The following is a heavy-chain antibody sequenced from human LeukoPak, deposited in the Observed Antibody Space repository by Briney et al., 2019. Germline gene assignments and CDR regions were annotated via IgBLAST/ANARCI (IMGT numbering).Heavy chain of an antibody. CDR2: IYYSGST. D-gene: IGHD1-26*01. J-gene: IGHJ5*02. V-gene: IGHV4-31*03. Sequence: SQTLSLTCTVSGGSISSGGYYWSWIRQHPGKGLEWIGYIYYSGSTYYNPSLKSRVTISVDTSKNQFSLKLSSVTAADTAVYYCARTSGSYPKTAFWFDPWGQGTLVTVSS. CDR3: ARTSGSYPKTAFWFDP. CDR1: GGSISSGGYY.